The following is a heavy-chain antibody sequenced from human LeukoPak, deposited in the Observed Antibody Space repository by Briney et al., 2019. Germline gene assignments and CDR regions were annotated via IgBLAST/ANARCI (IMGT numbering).Heavy chain of an antibody. CDR1: GGSISSGVYS. CDR3: ARHHRGDGYNSFDY. Sequence: SSETLSLTCAVSGGSISSGVYSWNWIRQPPGKGLEWIGHIYYSGSTYYNPSLKSRVTISVDTSKNQFSLKLSSVTAADTAVYYCARHHRGDGYNSFDYWGQGTLVTVSS. J-gene: IGHJ4*02. CDR2: IYYSGST. D-gene: IGHD5-24*01. V-gene: IGHV4-30-2*03.